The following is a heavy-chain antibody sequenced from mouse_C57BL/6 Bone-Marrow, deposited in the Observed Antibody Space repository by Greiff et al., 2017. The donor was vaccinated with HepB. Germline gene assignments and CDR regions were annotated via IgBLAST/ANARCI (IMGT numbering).Heavy chain of an antibody. D-gene: IGHD2-10*02. Sequence: EVQGVESVGGLVQPGSSMKLSCTASGFTFSDYYMAWVRQVPEKGLEWVANINYDGSSTYYLDSLKSRFIISRDNAKNILYLQLSSLKSEDTATYYCARDVYGPLRGFAYWGQGTLVTVSA. CDR1: GFTFSDYY. CDR3: ARDVYGPLRGFAY. J-gene: IGHJ3*01. V-gene: IGHV5-16*01. CDR2: INYDGSST.